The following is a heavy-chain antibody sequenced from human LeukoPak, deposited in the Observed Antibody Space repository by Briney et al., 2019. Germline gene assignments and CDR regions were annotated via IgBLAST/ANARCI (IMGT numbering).Heavy chain of an antibody. J-gene: IGHJ4*02. CDR1: GFTFDDYA. V-gene: IGHV3-43*02. D-gene: IGHD5/OR15-5a*01. CDR2: ISGDGGST. Sequence: GGSLILSCAASGFTFDDYAMHWVRQAPGKGLEWVSLISGDGGSTYYADSVRGRFTISRHNSKNSLYLQMNSLRTEDTAFYYCAKDIGERGYSVHWGQGTLVTVSS. CDR3: AKDIGERGYSVH.